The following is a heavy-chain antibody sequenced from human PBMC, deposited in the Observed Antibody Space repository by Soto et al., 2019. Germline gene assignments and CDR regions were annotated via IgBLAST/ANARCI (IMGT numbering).Heavy chain of an antibody. CDR3: ARDLRDIVVVPADLEDGMDV. V-gene: IGHV3-30-3*01. D-gene: IGHD2-2*01. J-gene: IGHJ6*02. CDR2: ISYDGSNK. Sequence: GGSLRLSCAASGFTFSSYAMHWVRQAPGKGLEWVAVISYDGSNKYYADSVKGRFTISRDNSKNTLYLQMNSLRAEDTAVYYCARDLRDIVVVPADLEDGMDVWGQGTTVTVSS. CDR1: GFTFSSYA.